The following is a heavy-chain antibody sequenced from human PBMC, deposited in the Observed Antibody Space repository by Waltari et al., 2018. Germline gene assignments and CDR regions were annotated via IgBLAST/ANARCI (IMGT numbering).Heavy chain of an antibody. D-gene: IGHD3-10*02. Sequence: EAQLMSSGGGLVQPGGALSPTCAASGLRLSAHRMPWVRRAPGKGVEWVANIKWDGSAAWYAESMSGRFIISRDNAKNSVFLQMSSPTADDTATYYCARGSAAYVRFWDLWGQGTVVTVSS. V-gene: IGHV3-7*03. J-gene: IGHJ5*02. CDR3: ARGSAAYVRFWDL. CDR2: IKWDGSAA. CDR1: GLRLSAHR.